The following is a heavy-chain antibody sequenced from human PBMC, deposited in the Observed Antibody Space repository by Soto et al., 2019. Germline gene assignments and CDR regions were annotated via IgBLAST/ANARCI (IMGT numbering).Heavy chain of an antibody. CDR1: GFTFSSYA. D-gene: IGHD5-18*01. CDR3: AKDVILRGYGNGY. Sequence: PGGSLRLSCAASGFTFSSYAMSWVRQDPGKGLEWVSAISGSGGSTYYADSVKGRFTISRDNSKNTLYLQMNSLRAEDTAVYYCAKDVILRGYGNGYWGQGTLVTSPQ. J-gene: IGHJ4*02. V-gene: IGHV3-23*01. CDR2: ISGSGGST.